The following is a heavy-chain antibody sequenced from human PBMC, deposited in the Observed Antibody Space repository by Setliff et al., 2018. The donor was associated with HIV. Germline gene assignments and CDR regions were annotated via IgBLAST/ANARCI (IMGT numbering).Heavy chain of an antibody. CDR3: AKKGNGDYHFDY. V-gene: IGHV4-28*05. CDR2: IYYSGSI. Sequence: SETLSLTCTVSGYSISSGYHWGWIRQSPGKGLEWIGYIYYSGSIYYNPSLKSRVTMSVDTSKNQFSLKLSSVTAVDTAVYYCAKKGNGDYHFDYWGQGTLVTVSS. CDR1: GYSISSGYH. J-gene: IGHJ4*02. D-gene: IGHD4-17*01.